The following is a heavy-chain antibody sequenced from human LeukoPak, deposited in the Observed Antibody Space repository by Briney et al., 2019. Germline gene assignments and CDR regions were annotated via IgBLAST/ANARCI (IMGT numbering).Heavy chain of an antibody. CDR2: ITTGSSTI. D-gene: IGHD6-13*01. J-gene: IGHJ4*02. V-gene: IGHV3-48*04. CDR3: ARGLYSSSWYDGIAPDY. Sequence: PGESLRLSCAASGFTFSSYSMNWVRQAPGKGLEWVSFITTGSSTIYYADSVKGRFTISRDNAKNSLYLQMNSLRAEDTAVYYCARGLYSSSWYDGIAPDYWGQGTLVTVSS. CDR1: GFTFSSYS.